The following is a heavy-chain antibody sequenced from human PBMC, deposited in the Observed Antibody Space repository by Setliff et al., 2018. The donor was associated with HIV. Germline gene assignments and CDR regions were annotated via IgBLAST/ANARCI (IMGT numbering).Heavy chain of an antibody. Sequence: SGTLSLTCTVSGGSMNSDSYSWTWLRQPAGKGPELIGHIYVGGSVIYNPSLASRVTISMVPSKNQFSLDLSSVTAADTAKYYCARAKTIGVSAVFFDPWGQGRPVTVSS. CDR2: IYVGGSV. V-gene: IGHV4-61*09. CDR1: GGSMNSDSYS. J-gene: IGHJ5*02. CDR3: ARAKTIGVSAVFFDP. D-gene: IGHD3-3*01.